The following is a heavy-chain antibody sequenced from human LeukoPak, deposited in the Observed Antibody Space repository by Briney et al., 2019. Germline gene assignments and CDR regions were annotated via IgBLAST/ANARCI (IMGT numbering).Heavy chain of an antibody. V-gene: IGHV3-21*01. CDR2: ISSSSSYI. CDR3: ARGDYYDSSGYFDY. J-gene: IGHJ4*02. CDR1: AFSLSAYN. Sequence: PGGSLRLSCAASAFSLSAYNMNWVRQAPGKGLEWVSSISSSSSYIYYADSVKGRFTISRDNAKNSLYLQMNSLRAEDTAVYYCARGDYYDSSGYFDYWGQGTLVTVSS. D-gene: IGHD3-22*01.